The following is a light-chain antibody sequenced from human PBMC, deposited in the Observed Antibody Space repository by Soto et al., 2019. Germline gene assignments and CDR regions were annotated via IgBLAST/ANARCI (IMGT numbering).Light chain of an antibody. CDR3: SSFTTNRLYV. CDR2: GVR. CDR1: PTDIGGYEY. V-gene: IGLV2-14*01. J-gene: IGLJ1*01. Sequence: QAVLAQPTSVSGSPGQSIDISCTGNPTDIGGYEYVSWYQQHPGKAPRLLIHGVRNRPPGISSRFSGSKSGLTASLTISGLQAEDEADYYCSSFTTNRLYVFGPGTKVTAL.